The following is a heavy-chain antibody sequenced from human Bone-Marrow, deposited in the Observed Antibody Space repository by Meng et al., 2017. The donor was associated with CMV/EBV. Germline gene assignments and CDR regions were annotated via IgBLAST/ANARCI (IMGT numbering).Heavy chain of an antibody. V-gene: IGHV4-61*01. D-gene: IGHD3-3*01. CDR1: GGSVSSGSYY. Sequence: SETLSLTCTVSGGSVSSGSYYWSWIRQPPGKGLEWIGYIYYSGSTNYNPSLKSRVTISVDTSKNQFSLKLSSVTAADTAVYYCARGSFDFWSGYRFDYWGQGTLVTVSS. CDR3: ARGSFDFWSGYRFDY. J-gene: IGHJ4*02. CDR2: IYYSGST.